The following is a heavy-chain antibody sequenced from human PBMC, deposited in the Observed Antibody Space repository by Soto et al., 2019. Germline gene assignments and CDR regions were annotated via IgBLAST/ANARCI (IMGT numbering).Heavy chain of an antibody. J-gene: IGHJ1*01. CDR1: GHSLNKYE. D-gene: IGHD2-8*02. CDR3: SDTGGX. CDR2: VNPHSGET. V-gene: IGHV1-8*01. Sequence: ASVKVSCKASGHSLNKYEINWVRQAPGQGLEWMGLVNPHSGETGFAQKFQGRITMTRNTYINTVYMELRSLRSDDTAVYFSSDTGGXWGQVTLVTASX.